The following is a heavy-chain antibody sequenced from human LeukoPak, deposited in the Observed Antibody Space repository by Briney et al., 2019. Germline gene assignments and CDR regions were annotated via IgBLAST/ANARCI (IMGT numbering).Heavy chain of an antibody. CDR2: ISSTSSHI. D-gene: IGHD1-26*01. CDR1: GFISSSYS. V-gene: IGHV3-21*01. CDR3: ASASGAAGRGHYYMAV. Sequence: GGSLRLSCAASGFISSSYSMNWVRQAAGKGLEWVASISSTSSHIYYADSVKGRFTISRDNAKNSLFLQMNSLRVDDTTTYYCASASGAAGRGHYYMAVWGRGTTVTVSS. J-gene: IGHJ6*03.